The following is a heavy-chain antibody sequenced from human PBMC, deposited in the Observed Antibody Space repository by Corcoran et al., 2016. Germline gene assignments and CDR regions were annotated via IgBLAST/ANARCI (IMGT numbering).Heavy chain of an antibody. CDR1: GFTFSSYS. CDR3: ARLVAGTIRSKYYYYGMDV. D-gene: IGHD6-19*01. J-gene: IGHJ6*02. CDR2: ISNSSSTI. V-gene: IGHV3-48*04. Sequence: EVQLVESGGGLVQPGGSLRLSCAASGFTFSSYSMNWVRQAPGKGLEWVSYISNSSSTIYYADSVKGRFTISRDNAKNSLYLQMNSLRAEDTAVYYCARLVAGTIRSKYYYYGMDVWGQGTTVTVSS.